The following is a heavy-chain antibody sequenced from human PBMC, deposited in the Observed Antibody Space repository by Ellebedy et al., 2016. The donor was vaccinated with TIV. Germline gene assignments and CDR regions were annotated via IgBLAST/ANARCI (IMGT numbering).Heavy chain of an antibody. V-gene: IGHV2-26*01. CDR1: GFSLTHPRLG. Sequence: SGPTLVKPTETLTLTCTVSGFSLTHPRLGVSWFRQPPGRALEWLAHLFSNDEKSYSASLENRLTISRDTSKSQVVLTVADLAPVDTATYFCARARGVNNWPFDYWGQGTLVAVAS. J-gene: IGHJ4*02. D-gene: IGHD1-1*01. CDR2: LFSNDEK. CDR3: ARARGVNNWPFDY.